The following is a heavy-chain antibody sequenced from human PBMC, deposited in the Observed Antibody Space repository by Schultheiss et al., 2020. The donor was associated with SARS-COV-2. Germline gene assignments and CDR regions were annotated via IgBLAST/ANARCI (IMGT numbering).Heavy chain of an antibody. D-gene: IGHD3-3*01. V-gene: IGHV3-72*01. CDR2: IRNKANSHTT. CDR1: GFTFSDYY. Sequence: GGSLRLSCAASGFTFSDYYMSWVRQAPGKGLEWVCRIRNKANSHTTQYAASVIGRFTISRDDSKNTLYLQMNSLKTEDTGVYYCYTWRPGMDVWGQGTTVTVSS. CDR3: YTWRPGMDV. J-gene: IGHJ6*02.